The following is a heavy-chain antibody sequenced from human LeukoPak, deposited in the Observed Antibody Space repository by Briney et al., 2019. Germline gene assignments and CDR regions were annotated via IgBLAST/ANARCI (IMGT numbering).Heavy chain of an antibody. CDR2: ISAYNGNT. D-gene: IGHD3-22*01. J-gene: IGHJ3*02. CDR1: GYTFTSYG. V-gene: IGHV1-18*01. CDR3: AGGRNYYDSSDYYEGDAFYS. Sequence: ASVKVSCKASGYTFTSYGISWVRQAPGQGLEWMGSISAYNGNTNYAQKLQGRVTMTRDMSTSTVYMELSSLRSEDTAVYYCAGGRNYYDSSDYYEGDAFYSWGQGTMVTASS.